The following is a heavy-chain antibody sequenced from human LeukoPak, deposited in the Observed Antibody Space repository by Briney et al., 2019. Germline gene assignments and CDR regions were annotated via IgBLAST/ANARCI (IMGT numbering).Heavy chain of an antibody. Sequence: ASVKVSCKASGYTFTGYYIHWVRHAPGQGLEWIGWINPNSGGTNYAQKFQGRVTMTRDTSISTAYMELSRLRSDDTAVYYCARVGVAARPYIFDYWGQGTLVTVSS. CDR2: INPNSGGT. CDR3: ARVGVAARPYIFDY. CDR1: GYTFTGYY. V-gene: IGHV1-2*02. D-gene: IGHD6-6*01. J-gene: IGHJ4*02.